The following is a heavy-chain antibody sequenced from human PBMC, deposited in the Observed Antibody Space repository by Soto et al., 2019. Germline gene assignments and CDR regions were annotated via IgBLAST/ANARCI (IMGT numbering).Heavy chain of an antibody. CDR1: GGSISSGPYS. J-gene: IGHJ6*02. Sequence: SETLSLTCTVSGGSISSGPYSWGWIRQPPGEGLEWIGTFYYSESTYYNPSLESRVTISVDTSKNQFSLKVSSVTVADTAVYYCASTVRTPGGLDVWGQGTTVTVSS. CDR3: ASTVRTPGGLDV. D-gene: IGHD4-17*01. V-gene: IGHV4-39*01. CDR2: FYYSEST.